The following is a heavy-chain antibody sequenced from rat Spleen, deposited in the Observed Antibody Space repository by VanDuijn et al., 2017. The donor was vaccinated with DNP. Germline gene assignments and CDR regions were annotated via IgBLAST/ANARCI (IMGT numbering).Heavy chain of an antibody. D-gene: IGHD1-1*01. CDR2: ISYNGGTP. CDR3: ARDSGDWYFDF. J-gene: IGHJ1*01. CDR1: GFIFSNYW. V-gene: IGHV5-31*01. Sequence: EVQLVESGGGPVQPGRSLKLSCVASGFIFSNYWMTWIRQAPGKGLEWVATISYNGGTPYYRDSVKGRFTISRDNAQSTLYRKMDSLRSKDTATYYGARDSGDWYFDFWGPGTMVTVSS.